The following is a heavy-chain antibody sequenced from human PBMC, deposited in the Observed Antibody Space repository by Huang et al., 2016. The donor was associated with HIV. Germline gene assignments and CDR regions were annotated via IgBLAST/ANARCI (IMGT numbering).Heavy chain of an antibody. Sequence: QVQLVQSGSELKKPGASVKVSCKASGYTFTSYAMNWVRQAPGQGIGWRGCIKTTTGNPTEAQGFTGRFVFSLDTSVSTAYLQISSLKAEDTAVYYCASSPREVFGVFDYWGQGTLVTVSS. CDR2: IKTTTGNP. CDR1: GYTFTSYA. D-gene: IGHD3-3*01. V-gene: IGHV7-4-1*02. J-gene: IGHJ4*02. CDR3: ASSPREVFGVFDY.